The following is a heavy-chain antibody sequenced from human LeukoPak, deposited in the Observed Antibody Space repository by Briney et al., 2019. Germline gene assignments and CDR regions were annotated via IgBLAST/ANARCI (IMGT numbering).Heavy chain of an antibody. D-gene: IGHD5-12*01. CDR1: GFTFSTYS. J-gene: IGHJ4*02. CDR3: VRDSPGYGAYDFD. V-gene: IGHV3-7*01. CDR2: IKEDGSAK. Sequence: GGSLRLSCAASGFTFSTYSMNWVRQAPGKGLEWVANIKEDGSAKYYVDSVKGRFTISRDNAKNSLYLQMNNLSAEDTAVYYCVRDSPGYGAYDFDWGQGTLVTVSS.